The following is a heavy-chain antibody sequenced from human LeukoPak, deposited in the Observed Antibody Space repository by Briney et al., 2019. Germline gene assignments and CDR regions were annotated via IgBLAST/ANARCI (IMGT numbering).Heavy chain of an antibody. J-gene: IGHJ4*02. Sequence: GGSLRLSCAASGFTFSSYAMSWVRQAPGKGLEWVAHIKEDGSQKNYVDSVKGRFTISRDNAKNSLYLQMNSLRAEDTAVYYCAKFSVSRIAAAGTSDWGQGTLVTVSS. CDR1: GFTFSSYA. CDR2: IKEDGSQK. D-gene: IGHD6-13*01. CDR3: AKFSVSRIAAAGTSD. V-gene: IGHV3-7*01.